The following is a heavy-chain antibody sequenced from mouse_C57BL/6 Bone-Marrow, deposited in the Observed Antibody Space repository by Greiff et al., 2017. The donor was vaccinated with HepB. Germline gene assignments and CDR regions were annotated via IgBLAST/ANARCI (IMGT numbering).Heavy chain of an antibody. V-gene: IGHV1-81*01. CDR2: IYPRSGNT. J-gene: IGHJ2*01. D-gene: IGHD2-1*01. Sequence: QVQLQQPGAELVMPGASVKLSCKASGYTFTSYGISWVKQRTGQGLEWIGEIYPRSGNTYYNEKFKGKATVTADKSSSTAYMELRSLTSEDSAVYFCARLDGNDWGRGTTLTVSS. CDR1: GYTFTSYG. CDR3: ARLDGND.